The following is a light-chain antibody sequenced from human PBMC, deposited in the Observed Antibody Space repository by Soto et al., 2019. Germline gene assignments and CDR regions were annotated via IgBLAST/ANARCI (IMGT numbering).Light chain of an antibody. CDR3: QQYYSSIT. J-gene: IGKJ5*01. Sequence: DIVMTQSPDSLAVSLGERATINCRSSQSLLYSSSNKIYLAWYQQKPGQPPKLLIYGASTRESGVPDRFSGSGSGTDFTLTISSLQAEDVALYYCQQYYSSITFGQGTRLEIK. V-gene: IGKV4-1*01. CDR1: QSLLYSSSNKIY. CDR2: GAS.